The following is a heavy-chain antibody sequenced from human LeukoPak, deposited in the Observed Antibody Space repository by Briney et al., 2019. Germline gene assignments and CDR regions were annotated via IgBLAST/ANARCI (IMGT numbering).Heavy chain of an antibody. D-gene: IGHD1-1*01. CDR2: FSATDGSA. Sequence: GGSLRLSCAASGITVSNYGMTWVRQAPGKGLEWVSAFSATDGSAQYADSVRGRFSISRDNSKNSLYLQMNSLGDEDTAVYYCAKANWVSNADAVWWGQGTQVTVSS. V-gene: IGHV3-23*01. CDR3: AKANWVSNADAVW. CDR1: GITVSNYG. J-gene: IGHJ4*02.